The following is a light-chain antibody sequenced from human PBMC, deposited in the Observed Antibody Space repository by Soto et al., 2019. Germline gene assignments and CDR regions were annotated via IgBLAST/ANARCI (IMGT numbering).Light chain of an antibody. CDR1: QSVSSNF. J-gene: IGKJ5*01. CDR3: QQYGSSPIT. Sequence: EIVLTQSPGTLSLSPGERATLSCRASQSVSSNFLAWYQQKSGQAPRLLIYGASSGATGIPDRFTGSGSGTDFTLTISRLEPEDFAAYYCQQYGSSPITFGQGTRLDIK. CDR2: GAS. V-gene: IGKV3-20*01.